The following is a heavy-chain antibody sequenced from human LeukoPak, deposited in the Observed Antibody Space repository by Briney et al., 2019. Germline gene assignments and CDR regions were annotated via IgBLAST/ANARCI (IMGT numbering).Heavy chain of an antibody. V-gene: IGHV3-7*05. Sequence: PGGSLRLSCAASGLTFSSYEMNWVRQAPGKGLEWVANIKQDRSEKYYVDSVKGRFTISRDNARNSLYLQMNNLRAEDTAVYYCASGSITPLDYWGQGTLVTVSS. D-gene: IGHD2-15*01. CDR2: IKQDRSEK. J-gene: IGHJ4*02. CDR3: ASGSITPLDY. CDR1: GLTFSSYE.